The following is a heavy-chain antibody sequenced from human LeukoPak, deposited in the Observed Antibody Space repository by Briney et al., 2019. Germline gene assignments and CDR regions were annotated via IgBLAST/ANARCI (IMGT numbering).Heavy chain of an antibody. CDR2: ISGSGGST. CDR3: AKDHGNSNWYFDL. V-gene: IGHV3-23*01. Sequence: QSGGSLRLSCAASGFTFTDYAISWVRQAPGKGLEWVSEISGSGGSTHYADSVKGRFTISRDNSKNTLYLQMNSLSAEDTAVYYCAKDHGNSNWYFDLWGRGTLVAVSS. J-gene: IGHJ2*01. CDR1: GFTFTDYA. D-gene: IGHD4-23*01.